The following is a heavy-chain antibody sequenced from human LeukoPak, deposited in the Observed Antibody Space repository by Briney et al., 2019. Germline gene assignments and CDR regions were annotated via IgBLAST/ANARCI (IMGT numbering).Heavy chain of an antibody. J-gene: IGHJ4*02. V-gene: IGHV1-69*05. CDR1: GYTFTSYA. D-gene: IGHD6-13*01. CDR3: ARALAAAGRGL. Sequence: SVKVSCKASGYTFTSYAISWVRQAPGQGLEWMGGIIPIFGTANYAQKLQGRVTMTRDTSTSTVYMELSSLRSEDTAVYYCARALAAAGRGLWGQETLVTVSS. CDR2: IIPIFGTA.